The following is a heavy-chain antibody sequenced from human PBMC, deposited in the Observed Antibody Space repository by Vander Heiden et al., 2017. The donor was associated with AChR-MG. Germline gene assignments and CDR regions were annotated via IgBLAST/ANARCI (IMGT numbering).Heavy chain of an antibody. V-gene: IGHV4-34*01. D-gene: IGHD3-3*01. J-gene: IGHJ6*02. CDR1: GGSFNDYY. CDR2: INYSGTT. CDR3: ARYGRITIFGVVMRKYAIDV. Sequence: QVHLQQWGAGLLKPSETLSLTCAVYGGSFNDYYWSWIRQSPGKGLEWIGEINYSGTTSYNPSLKSRAALSVDTSKNQLSLNLTSVTAADTGVYYCARYGRITIFGVVMRKYAIDVWGQGASVTVSS.